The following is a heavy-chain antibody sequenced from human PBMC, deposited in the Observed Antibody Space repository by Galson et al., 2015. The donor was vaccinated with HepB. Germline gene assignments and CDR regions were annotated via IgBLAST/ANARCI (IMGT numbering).Heavy chain of an antibody. V-gene: IGHV3-30*02. Sequence: SLRLSCAASAFTFSTYGMHWVRQAPGKGLEWVAFIRYDGSNNYYADSVKGRFTISRDNSKNTLYLQMNSLRPDDTAVYYCARSRGYDLDYWGQGTLVTVSS. CDR2: IRYDGSNN. D-gene: IGHD5-12*01. CDR3: ARSRGYDLDY. CDR1: AFTFSTYG. J-gene: IGHJ4*02.